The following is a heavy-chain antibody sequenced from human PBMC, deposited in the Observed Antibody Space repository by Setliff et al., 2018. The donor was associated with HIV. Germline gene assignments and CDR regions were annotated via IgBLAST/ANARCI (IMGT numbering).Heavy chain of an antibody. CDR2: IDDSGST. V-gene: IGHV4-39*01. Sequence: PSETLSPTCSVSGASGSSSSYYWGWLRQPPGKGREGIGIIDDSGSTYYSPSFHSPVTVLVDTSKNRCSLILTSVTAADTAVYYCTRQAVGAPHRTPLDSWGQGTLVTVSS. CDR1: GASGSSSSYY. CDR3: TRQAVGAPHRTPLDS. J-gene: IGHJ4*02. D-gene: IGHD6-19*01.